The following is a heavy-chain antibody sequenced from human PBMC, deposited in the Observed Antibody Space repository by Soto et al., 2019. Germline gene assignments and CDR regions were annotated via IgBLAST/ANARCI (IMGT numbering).Heavy chain of an antibody. D-gene: IGHD3-16*01. J-gene: IGHJ4*02. Sequence: QVQLVQSGAEVKKPGSSVKVSCKASGGTFSSYTISWVRQAPGQGLEWMGRIIPILGIANYAQKFQGRVTITADESTSTAYMELSSMSSEATAVYYCARFGGASPWWWGQGTLVTVSS. CDR2: IIPILGIA. CDR1: GGTFSSYT. CDR3: ARFGGASPWW. V-gene: IGHV1-69*02.